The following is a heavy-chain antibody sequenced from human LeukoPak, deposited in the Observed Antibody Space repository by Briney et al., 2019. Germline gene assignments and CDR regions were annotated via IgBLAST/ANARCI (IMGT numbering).Heavy chain of an antibody. J-gene: IGHJ4*02. D-gene: IGHD3-10*01. Sequence: SVKVSCKASGGTFSNYAINWVRQAPGQGLEWMGRIIPFVDVPNYPQKFQGRVTITADKSTSTTYMDLSSLTSEDTAVYYCARVVYYGSGERGHFDSWGQGTLVTVSS. CDR3: ARVVYYGSGERGHFDS. CDR1: GGTFSNYA. CDR2: IIPFVDVP. V-gene: IGHV1-69*04.